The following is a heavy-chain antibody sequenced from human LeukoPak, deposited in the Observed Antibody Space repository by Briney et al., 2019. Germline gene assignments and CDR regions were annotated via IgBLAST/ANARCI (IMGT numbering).Heavy chain of an antibody. V-gene: IGHV3-30*18. D-gene: IGHD6-19*01. CDR1: GFTFSSYG. CDR3: AKDRVAGRGDY. CDR2: IPYDGSNK. J-gene: IGHJ4*02. Sequence: PGGSLRLSCAASGFTFSSYGMHWVRQAPGKGLEWVAVIPYDGSNKYYADSVKGRFTISRDNSKNTLYLQMNSLRAEDTAVYYCAKDRVAGRGDYWGQGTLVTVSS.